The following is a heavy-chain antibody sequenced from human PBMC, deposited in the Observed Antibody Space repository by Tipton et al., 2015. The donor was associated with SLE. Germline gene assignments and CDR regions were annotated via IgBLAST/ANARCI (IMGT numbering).Heavy chain of an antibody. CDR3: ARGYYASGSLGY. V-gene: IGHV4-61*02. Sequence: TLSLPCSVSGDSIGTHPLYWSWIRQSAGQGSEWMGRFYPGGTTSYNPSFKSRVTMSADTSKNQFSLKLNSVTAADTAVYYCARGYYASGSLGYWGQGTLVAVSS. D-gene: IGHD3-10*01. CDR2: FYPGGTT. J-gene: IGHJ4*02. CDR1: GDSIGTHPLY.